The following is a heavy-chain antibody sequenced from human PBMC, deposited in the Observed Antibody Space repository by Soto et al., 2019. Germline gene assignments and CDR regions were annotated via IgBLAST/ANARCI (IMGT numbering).Heavy chain of an antibody. CDR3: SGDPSGYDEGDWYHGVDV. D-gene: IGHD5-12*01. J-gene: IGHJ6*02. V-gene: IGHV3-53*01. CDR2: IYINGST. CDR1: GFSVSSNY. Sequence: GGSLRLSCAASGFSVSSNYMSWVRQAPGEGLGWVAIIYINGSTDYADSVQGRFSVSRDIYKNTLFLQMNNLRAEDTAVYFCSGDPSGYDEGDWYHGVDVWGQGTTVTVSS.